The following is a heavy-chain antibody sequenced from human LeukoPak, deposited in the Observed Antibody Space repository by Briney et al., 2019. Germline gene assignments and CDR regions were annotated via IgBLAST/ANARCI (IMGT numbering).Heavy chain of an antibody. Sequence: GGSLRLSCAASGFTFSSYSMNWVRQAPGKGLEWVSSISSSSSYIYYADSVKGRFTISRDNAKNSLYLQMNSLRAEDTAVYYCARDLSSSGYYVLDYWGRGTLVTVSS. V-gene: IGHV3-21*01. D-gene: IGHD3-22*01. CDR2: ISSSSSYI. CDR1: GFTFSSYS. J-gene: IGHJ4*02. CDR3: ARDLSSSGYYVLDY.